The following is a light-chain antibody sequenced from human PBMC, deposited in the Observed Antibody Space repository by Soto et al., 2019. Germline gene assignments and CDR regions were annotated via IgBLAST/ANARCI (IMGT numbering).Light chain of an antibody. CDR2: KAS. Sequence: DIQMTQSPSTLSASVGERVTITCRASQSISSWLAWYQHKPGKAPKLLIYKASSLESGVPSRFSGSGSGTEFTLTISSLQPDDFATYYCQQYNAYAWTFGLGTKVEIK. V-gene: IGKV1-5*03. CDR1: QSISSW. CDR3: QQYNAYAWT. J-gene: IGKJ1*01.